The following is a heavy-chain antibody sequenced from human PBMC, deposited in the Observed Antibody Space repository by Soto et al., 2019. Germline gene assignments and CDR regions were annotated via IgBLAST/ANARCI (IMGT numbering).Heavy chain of an antibody. V-gene: IGHV4-59*12. CDR2: ISYSGST. Sequence: SDTLSLPWTVSAGSLTTDAWGWIRQPPGKELEWVGYISYSGSTNYNPSLNSRVTISLDTSKNQFSLNLSSVTAADTAVYYCARAGYSYVLLWYFDYWGQGTLVTVSS. CDR3: ARAGYSYVLLWYFDY. J-gene: IGHJ4*02. D-gene: IGHD5-18*01. CDR1: AGSLTTDA.